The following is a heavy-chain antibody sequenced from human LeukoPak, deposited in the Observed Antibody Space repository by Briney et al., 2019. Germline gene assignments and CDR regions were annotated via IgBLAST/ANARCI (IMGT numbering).Heavy chain of an antibody. J-gene: IGHJ4*02. CDR1: GFTFSSYA. Sequence: GGSLRLSCAASGFTFSSYAMHWVRQAPGKGLEWVAVISYDGSNKYYADSVKGRFTISRDNSKNTLYLQMNSLRAEDTAVYYCASETCSTSCFLDYWGQGTLVTVSS. CDR3: ASETCSTSCFLDY. CDR2: ISYDGSNK. V-gene: IGHV3-30*01. D-gene: IGHD2-2*01.